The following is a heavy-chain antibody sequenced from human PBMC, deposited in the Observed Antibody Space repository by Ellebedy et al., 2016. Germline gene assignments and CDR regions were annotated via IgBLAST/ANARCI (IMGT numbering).Heavy chain of an antibody. D-gene: IGHD6-13*01. CDR2: ISRGSTAI. Sequence: GGSLRLSCAVSGFAFSDFSMSWVRQAPGKGLEWVAYISRGSTAIYYADSVKGRFTISRDNAKNSLYLLMNSLRVDDTALYFCARGRERMAAARHFDPWGQGSLVTVSS. J-gene: IGHJ5*02. V-gene: IGHV3-48*01. CDR1: GFAFSDFS. CDR3: ARGRERMAAARHFDP.